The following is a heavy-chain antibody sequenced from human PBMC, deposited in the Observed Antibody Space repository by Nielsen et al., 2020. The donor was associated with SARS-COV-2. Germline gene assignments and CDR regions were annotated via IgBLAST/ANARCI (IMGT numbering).Heavy chain of an antibody. D-gene: IGHD7-27*01. CDR3: AREFRLTGEGLYYYYGMDV. CDR2: ISAYNDNT. CDR1: GYAFPTYG. Sequence: ASVKVSCKASGYAFPTYGISWVRQAPGQGLEWMGWISAYNDNTDYAQKFQGRVSMTTDRSTSTAYMELRSLRSDDTAVYYCAREFRLTGEGLYYYYGMDVWGQGTTVTVSS. V-gene: IGHV1-18*04. J-gene: IGHJ6*02.